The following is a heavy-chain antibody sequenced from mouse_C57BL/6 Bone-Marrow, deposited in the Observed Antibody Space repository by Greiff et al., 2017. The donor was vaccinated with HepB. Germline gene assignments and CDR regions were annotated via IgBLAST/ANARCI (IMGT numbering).Heavy chain of an antibody. CDR3: ARELGTAFFDY. D-gene: IGHD3-3*01. J-gene: IGHJ2*01. Sequence: VQLQQSGPGLVKPSQSLSLTCSVTGYSITSGYYWNWIRQFPGNKLEWMGYISYDGSNNYNPSLKNRISITRDTSKNQFFLKLNSVTTEDTATYYCARELGTAFFDYWGQGTTLTVSS. CDR2: ISYDGSN. CDR1: GYSITSGYY. V-gene: IGHV3-6*01.